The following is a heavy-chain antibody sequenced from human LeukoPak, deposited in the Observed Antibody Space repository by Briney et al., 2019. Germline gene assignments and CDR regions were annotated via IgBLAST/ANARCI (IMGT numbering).Heavy chain of an antibody. Sequence: ASVKVSCKASGGTFSSYSISWVRQAPGQGLEWMGRIIPVLDIANYAQKFQGRVTITADKSTSTAYMELNSLRSEDTAVYYCARDDRDGYNYGYWGQGTLVTVSS. V-gene: IGHV1-69*04. D-gene: IGHD5-24*01. J-gene: IGHJ4*02. CDR2: IIPVLDIA. CDR1: GGTFSSYS. CDR3: ARDDRDGYNYGY.